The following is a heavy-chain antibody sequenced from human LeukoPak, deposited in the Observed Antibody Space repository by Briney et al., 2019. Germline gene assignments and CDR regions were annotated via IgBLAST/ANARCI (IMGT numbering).Heavy chain of an antibody. CDR3: ARMRGRYCSSNGCYVEY. V-gene: IGHV3-23*01. J-gene: IGHJ4*02. CDR2: ISGSGGST. D-gene: IGHD2-2*01. CDR1: GFTFSTYA. Sequence: GGSLRLSCAASGFTFSTYAMSWVRQAPGKGLEWVSVISGSGGSTYYADSVKGRFTISRDNSKNTLYLQMNSLRVEDTAVYYCARMRGRYCSSNGCYVEYWGQGALVTVSS.